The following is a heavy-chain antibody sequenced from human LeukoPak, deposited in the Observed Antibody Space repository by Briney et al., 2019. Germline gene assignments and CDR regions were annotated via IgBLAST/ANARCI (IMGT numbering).Heavy chain of an antibody. CDR1: AFTFSNYA. Sequence: GGSLRLSCAASAFTFSNYALHWVRQAPGKGLKWVAVISYDGSNEYYADSVKGRFTISRDNSKNALYLQMNSLRTEDTAVYYCARARYYFDYWGQGTLVTVSS. J-gene: IGHJ4*02. CDR3: ARARYYFDY. D-gene: IGHD3-16*02. CDR2: ISYDGSNE. V-gene: IGHV3-30-3*01.